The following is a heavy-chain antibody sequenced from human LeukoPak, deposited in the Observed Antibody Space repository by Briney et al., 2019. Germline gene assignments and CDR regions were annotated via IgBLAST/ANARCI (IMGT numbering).Heavy chain of an antibody. Sequence: PSETLSLTCTVSGGSISSYYWSWIRQPPGKGLEWIGYIHYSGSTNYNPSLKSRVTTSVDTSKNQFSLTLSSVTAADTAVYYCASSFDSSGYYPTPFEWGQGTLVTVSS. J-gene: IGHJ4*02. CDR2: IHYSGST. CDR1: GGSISSYY. CDR3: ASSFDSSGYYPTPFE. V-gene: IGHV4-59*01. D-gene: IGHD3-22*01.